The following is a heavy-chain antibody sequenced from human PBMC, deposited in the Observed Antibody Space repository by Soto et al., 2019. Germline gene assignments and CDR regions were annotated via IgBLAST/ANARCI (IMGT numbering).Heavy chain of an antibody. CDR1: VGSVSSGSYY. J-gene: IGHJ4*02. CDR3: ASLDFGVDPHYYFDY. CDR2: IYHSGST. D-gene: IGHD3-3*01. V-gene: IGHV4-61*01. Sequence: PSATLSLTCTFSVGSVSSGSYYWSWILQPPGKGLEWIGYIYHSGSTYYNPSLKSRVTISVDTSKNQFSLKLSSVTAADTAVYYCASLDFGVDPHYYFDYWGQGTLVTVSS.